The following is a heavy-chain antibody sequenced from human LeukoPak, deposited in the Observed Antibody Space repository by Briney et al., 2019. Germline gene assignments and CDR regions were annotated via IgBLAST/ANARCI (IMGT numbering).Heavy chain of an antibody. CDR1: GFTFSGSA. CDR2: IRSKANSYAT. J-gene: IGHJ6*02. Sequence: GGSLRLSCAASGFTFSGSAMPWVRQASGKGLEWVGRIRSKANSYATAYAASVKGRFTISRDDSKNTAYLQMNSLKTEDTAVYYCTRPRLAELSNYYYYGMDVWGQGTTVTVSS. D-gene: IGHD1-14*01. V-gene: IGHV3-73*01. CDR3: TRPRLAELSNYYYYGMDV.